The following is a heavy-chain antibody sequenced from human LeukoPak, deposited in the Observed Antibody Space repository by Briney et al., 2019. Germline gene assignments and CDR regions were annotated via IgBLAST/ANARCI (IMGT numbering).Heavy chain of an antibody. Sequence: ASVKVSCKASGYSFTDYHIHWVRQAPGQGLEWMGWISAYNGNTDYAQKLQGRVTMTTDTSTSTAYMELRSLRSDDTAVYYCARVTQTDYDFDYWGQGTLVTVSS. D-gene: IGHD4-17*01. V-gene: IGHV1-18*04. J-gene: IGHJ4*02. CDR1: GYSFTDYH. CDR2: ISAYNGNT. CDR3: ARVTQTDYDFDY.